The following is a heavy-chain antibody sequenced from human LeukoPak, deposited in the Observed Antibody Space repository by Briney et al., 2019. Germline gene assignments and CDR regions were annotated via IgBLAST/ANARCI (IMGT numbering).Heavy chain of an antibody. V-gene: IGHV3-30*03. D-gene: IGHD5-18*01. CDR3: ASEQIQPYLLDI. Sequence: PGGSLRLSCATSGFTFSSYGMHWVRQAPGKGLEWVAVISYDGSNKYYADSVKGRFTISRDNSKTTLYLQMNSLRAEDTAVYYCASEQIQPYLLDIWGQGTMVTVSS. J-gene: IGHJ3*02. CDR2: ISYDGSNK. CDR1: GFTFSSYG.